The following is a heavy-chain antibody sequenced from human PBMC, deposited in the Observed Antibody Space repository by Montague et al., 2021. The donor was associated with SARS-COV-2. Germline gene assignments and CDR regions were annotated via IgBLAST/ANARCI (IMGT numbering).Heavy chain of an antibody. CDR3: ARGRQHFNMIVVVMTGGEYYFDY. J-gene: IGHJ4*02. D-gene: IGHD3-22*01. V-gene: IGHV4-34*01. Sequence: SETLSLTCAVYGGSFSDYFWTWIRQPPGKGLEWIGEINHRGTSNYNPSLKSRVSISVDMSKNQFSLYLGSVTAADTAVYYCARGRQHFNMIVVVMTGGEYYFDYWGQGTLVTVSS. CDR1: GGSFSDYF. CDR2: INHRGTS.